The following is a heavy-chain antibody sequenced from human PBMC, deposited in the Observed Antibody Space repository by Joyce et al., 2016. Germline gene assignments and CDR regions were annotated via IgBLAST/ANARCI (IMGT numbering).Heavy chain of an antibody. Sequence: QVQLQQWGAGLLRPSETLSLPCAVYGESFSGYFWSWIRQPPGEGLQWIGEVDHGGHTHYNSTLKSRVTVSVGTSKNQFSLKLNYLTAADTAVYYCARVNVPRRPPYYNFDYWGHGSLVTVSS. J-gene: IGHJ4*01. CDR1: GESFSGYF. V-gene: IGHV4-34*02. D-gene: IGHD2-21*01. CDR3: ARVNVPRRPPYYNFDY. CDR2: VDHGGHT.